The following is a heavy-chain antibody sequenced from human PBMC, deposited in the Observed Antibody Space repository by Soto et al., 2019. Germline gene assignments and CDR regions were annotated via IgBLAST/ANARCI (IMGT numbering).Heavy chain of an antibody. Sequence: QVQLVQSGAEVKKPGASVKVSCKASGYTFTSHYIHWVRQAPGHGLEWMGIINPSSGSATFAQTSQGXXTMTRDTSTSTVNMQLSGLRSDDTAVYYCAKDLLRMYQFDHWGQGTLVAVSS. CDR3: AKDLLRMYQFDH. V-gene: IGHV1-46*01. CDR2: INPSSGSA. CDR1: GYTFTSHY. D-gene: IGHD2-2*01. J-gene: IGHJ4*02.